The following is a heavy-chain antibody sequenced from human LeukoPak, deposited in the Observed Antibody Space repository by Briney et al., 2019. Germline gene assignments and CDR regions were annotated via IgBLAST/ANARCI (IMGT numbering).Heavy chain of an antibody. V-gene: IGHV3-20*04. CDR1: GFNFAGDG. J-gene: IGHJ4*02. D-gene: IGHD1-26*01. CDR3: TRSPEWDPKQLGFKYFDY. CDR2: INWNGRDK. Sequence: GGSLRLSCAASGFNFAGDGMSWVRQAPGKGLEWISGINWNGRDKRYAVSVRGRFTISRDNARNSLYLHMDSLRGEDTALYYCTRSPEWDPKQLGFKYFDYWGQGALVTVSS.